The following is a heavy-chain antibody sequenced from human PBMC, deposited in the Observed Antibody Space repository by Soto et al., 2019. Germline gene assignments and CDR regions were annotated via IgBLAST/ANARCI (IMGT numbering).Heavy chain of an antibody. J-gene: IGHJ4*02. CDR2: IYYSGST. CDR3: ARSGGSLDF. Sequence: SAPLSLTCTVSVCSISSYYWSWIRQPPGKGLEWIGYIYYSGSTNYNPSLKSRVTISVDTSKNQFSLKLNSVTAADTAVYYCARSGGSLDFWGQGTLVTVS. CDR1: VCSISSYY. D-gene: IGHD2-15*01. V-gene: IGHV4-59*01.